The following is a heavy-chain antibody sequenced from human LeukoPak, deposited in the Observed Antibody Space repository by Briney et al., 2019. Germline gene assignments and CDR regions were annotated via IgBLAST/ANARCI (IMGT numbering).Heavy chain of an antibody. CDR1: GYTFTSYG. CDR2: ISAYNGNT. V-gene: IGHV1-18*01. Sequence: ASVKVSCKASGYTFTSYGISWVRQAPGQGLEWMGWISAYNGNTNYAQKLQGRVTMTTDTSTSTAYMELRSLRSDDTAVYYCARDAPSGPFGTHPQYDILTGYPTFDYWGQGTLVTVSS. CDR3: ARDAPSGPFGTHPQYDILTGYPTFDY. D-gene: IGHD3-9*01. J-gene: IGHJ4*02.